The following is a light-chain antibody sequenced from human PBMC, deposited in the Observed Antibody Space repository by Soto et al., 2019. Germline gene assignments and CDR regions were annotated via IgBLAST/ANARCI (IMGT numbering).Light chain of an antibody. J-gene: IGKJ4*01. CDR2: DSS. V-gene: IGKV3-11*01. CDR3: QQRSNWPLLT. Sequence: EIVLTQSPATLSLSPGERATLSCRASQSVRSYLAWYRQKPGQAPRLLIYDSSNSATGIPARFSGSGSGTDFTLTISSLEPDDFAVYYCQQRSNWPLLTFGGGTKVDIK. CDR1: QSVRSY.